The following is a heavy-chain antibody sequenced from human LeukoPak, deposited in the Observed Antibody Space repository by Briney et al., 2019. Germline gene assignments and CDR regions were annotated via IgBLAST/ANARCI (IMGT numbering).Heavy chain of an antibody. CDR3: AREVVLSTSAWFEY. Sequence: PGGSLRLSCAVSGFTFSSYWMSWVRQAPGKGLEWVANIKEDGTEEYYQDSVKGRFTISRDNAKNSLYLQMNSLRAEDTAVYYCAREVVLSTSAWFEYWGQGTLVTVSS. CDR2: IKEDGTEE. V-gene: IGHV3-7*01. CDR1: GFTFSSYW. D-gene: IGHD3-22*01. J-gene: IGHJ4*02.